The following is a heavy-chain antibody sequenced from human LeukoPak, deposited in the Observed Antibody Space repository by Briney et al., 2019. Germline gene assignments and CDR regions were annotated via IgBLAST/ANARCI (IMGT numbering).Heavy chain of an antibody. CDR3: ARVLMPRDSSGYSYPGGFDY. J-gene: IGHJ4*02. D-gene: IGHD3-22*01. CDR1: GFTFSSYS. CDR2: ISSSSSYI. V-gene: IGHV3-21*01. Sequence: GGSLRLSCAASGFTFSSYSMNWVRQAPGKGLEWVSSISSSSSYIYYADSVKGRFTISRDNAKNSLYLQMNSLRVEDTAVYYCARVLMPRDSSGYSYPGGFDYWGQGTLVTVSS.